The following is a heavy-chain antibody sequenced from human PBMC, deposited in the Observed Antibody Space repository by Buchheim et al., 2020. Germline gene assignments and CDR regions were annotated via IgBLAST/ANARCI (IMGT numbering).Heavy chain of an antibody. D-gene: IGHD6-6*01. J-gene: IGHJ6*03. Sequence: EVQLLESGGGLVQPGGSLRLSCAASGFTFSSYAMSWVRQAPGKGLEWVSAISGSGGSTYYADSVKGRFTISRDNSKNTLYLQMNSLRAEDTAVYYCAKVISKGSIAARRGDYYYYYYMDVWGKGTT. CDR3: AKVISKGSIAARRGDYYYYYYMDV. CDR2: ISGSGGST. CDR1: GFTFSSYA. V-gene: IGHV3-23*01.